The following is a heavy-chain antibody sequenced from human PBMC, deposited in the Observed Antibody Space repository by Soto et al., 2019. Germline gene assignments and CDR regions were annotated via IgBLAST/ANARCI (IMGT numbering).Heavy chain of an antibody. CDR2: INHSGST. Sequence: XETLSLTCAVYGGSFSGYYWSWIRQPPGKGLEWTGEINHSGSTNYNPSLKSRVTISVDTSKNQSSLQLSSVTAADTAVYYCARDIEARRGYYYYGMDVWGQGTTVTVSS. CDR3: ARDIEARRGYYYYGMDV. D-gene: IGHD6-6*01. CDR1: GGSFSGYY. J-gene: IGHJ6*02. V-gene: IGHV4-34*01.